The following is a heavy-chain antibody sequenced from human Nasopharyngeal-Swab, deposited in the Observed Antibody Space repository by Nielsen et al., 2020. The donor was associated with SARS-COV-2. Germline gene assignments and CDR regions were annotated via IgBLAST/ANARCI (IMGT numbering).Heavy chain of an antibody. CDR1: GYTFTSYA. V-gene: IGHV1-3*01. D-gene: IGHD6-13*01. CDR2: INAGNGNT. J-gene: IGHJ6*02. Sequence: ASVKVSCKASGYTFTSYAMHWVRQAPGQRLEWMGWINAGNGNTKYSRKFQGRVTITRDTSTSTAYMELRSLRSDDTAVYYCARESGSSWPEQQYYYYYGMDVWGQGTTVTVSS. CDR3: ARESGSSWPEQQYYYYYGMDV.